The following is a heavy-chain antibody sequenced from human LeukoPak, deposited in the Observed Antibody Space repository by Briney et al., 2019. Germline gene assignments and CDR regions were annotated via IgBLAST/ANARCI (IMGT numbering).Heavy chain of an antibody. CDR3: ARGVVSIAARPPYFDY. D-gene: IGHD6-6*01. Sequence: GGSLRLSCAASGFTFNSYSMNWVRQAPGKGLEWVSSISSGSSYIYYVDSVKGRFTISRDNAKNSLYLQTNSLRAEDTAVYYCARGVVSIAARPPYFDYWGQGTLVTVSS. CDR1: GFTFNSYS. J-gene: IGHJ4*02. CDR2: ISSGSSYI. V-gene: IGHV3-21*01.